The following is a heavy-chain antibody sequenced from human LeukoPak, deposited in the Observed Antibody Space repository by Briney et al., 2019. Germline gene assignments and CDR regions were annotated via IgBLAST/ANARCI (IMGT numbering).Heavy chain of an antibody. CDR1: GFTFSNSG. D-gene: IGHD3-10*01. V-gene: IGHV3-30*02. Sequence: PGGTLRLSCAASGFTFSNSGMHWVRQAPGEGLVGVAFIRYDGTNKYYADSVKGRFTISRDNSKNTLYLQMNSLRTEEKAAYYCANPPPYGSESYFDYWGQGTLVTVSS. CDR3: ANPPPYGSESYFDY. CDR2: IRYDGTNK. J-gene: IGHJ4*02.